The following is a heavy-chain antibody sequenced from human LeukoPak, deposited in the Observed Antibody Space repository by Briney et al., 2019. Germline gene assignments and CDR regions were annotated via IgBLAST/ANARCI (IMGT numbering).Heavy chain of an antibody. J-gene: IGHJ6*02. Sequence: ASVKVSRKASGYTFTSYDINWVRQATGQGLEWMGWMNPNSGNTGYAQKFQGRVTMTRNTSISTAYMELSSLRSEDTAVYYCARNGWLGYYYYGMDVWGQGTTVTVSS. CDR1: GYTFTSYD. V-gene: IGHV1-8*01. CDR3: ARNGWLGYYYYGMDV. D-gene: IGHD6-19*01. CDR2: MNPNSGNT.